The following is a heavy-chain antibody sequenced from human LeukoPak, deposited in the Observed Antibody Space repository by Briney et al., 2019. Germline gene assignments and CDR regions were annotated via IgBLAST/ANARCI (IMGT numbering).Heavy chain of an antibody. CDR3: ARGTMPDY. Sequence: TSETLSLTCTVSGGSISSFYWGWIRQRAGKGLEWIGRIYTSGSTNYNPSLKSRVTMSVDTSNNQFSLKLSSATAADTAVYYCARGTMPDYWGQGTLVTVSS. D-gene: IGHD2-2*01. J-gene: IGHJ4*02. CDR2: IYTSGST. V-gene: IGHV4-4*07. CDR1: GGSISSFY.